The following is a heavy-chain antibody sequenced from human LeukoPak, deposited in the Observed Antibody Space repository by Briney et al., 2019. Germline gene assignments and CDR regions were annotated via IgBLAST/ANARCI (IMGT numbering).Heavy chain of an antibody. CDR3: ARLMWDILTGYRPTPYYYYYYYMDV. CDR2: INHSGST. D-gene: IGHD3-9*01. Sequence: SETLSLTCAVYGGSFSGYYWSWIRQPPGKGLEWVGEINHSGSTYYNPSLKSRVTISVDTSKNQFSLKLSSVSAADTAVYYCARLMWDILTGYRPTPYYYYYYYMDVWGKGTTVTISS. CDR1: GGSFSGYY. V-gene: IGHV4-34*01. J-gene: IGHJ6*03.